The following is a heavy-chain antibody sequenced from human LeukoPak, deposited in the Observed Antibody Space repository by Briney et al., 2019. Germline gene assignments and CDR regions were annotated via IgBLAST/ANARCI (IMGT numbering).Heavy chain of an antibody. J-gene: IGHJ5*02. CDR2: INPNSGGT. D-gene: IGHD2-2*01. CDR3: ARVLTPIVVVPAAATGLFDP. V-gene: IGHV1-2*02. CDR1: GYTFTGYY. Sequence: RASVKVSCKASGYTFTGYYMHWVRQAPGQGLEWMGWINPNSGGTNYAQKFQGRVTMTRDTSISTAYMELSRLRSDDTAVYYCARVLTPIVVVPAAATGLFDPWGQGTLVTVSS.